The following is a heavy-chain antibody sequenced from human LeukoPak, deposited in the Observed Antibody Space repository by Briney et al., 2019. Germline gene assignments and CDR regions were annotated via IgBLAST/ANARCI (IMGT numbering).Heavy chain of an antibody. V-gene: IGHV3-23*01. Sequence: GGSLRLSCAASGFPFTTYAMSWVRQAPGKGLEWVSSISCRDGGTHYADSVKGRFTTSRDNCKDTLFLQMNSLRAEAKAIYHCAKAPGRTGYGRGLFDYWGQGTLVTVSS. J-gene: IGHJ4*02. CDR1: GFPFTTYA. D-gene: IGHD5-12*01. CDR2: ISCRDGGT. CDR3: AKAPGRTGYGRGLFDY.